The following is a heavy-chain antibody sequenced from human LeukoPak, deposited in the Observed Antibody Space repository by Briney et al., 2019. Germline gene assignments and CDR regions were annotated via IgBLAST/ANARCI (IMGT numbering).Heavy chain of an antibody. CDR3: AKRGYYSSSCLNY. D-gene: IGHD6-13*01. Sequence: GGSLRLSCAASGFTFSSYWMHWVRQAPGKGLVWVSRINTDGSSTSYADSVKGRFTISRDNAKNTLYLQMNSLRAEDTAVYYCAKRGYYSSSCLNYWGQGTLVTVSS. CDR1: GFTFSSYW. CDR2: INTDGSST. J-gene: IGHJ4*02. V-gene: IGHV3-74*01.